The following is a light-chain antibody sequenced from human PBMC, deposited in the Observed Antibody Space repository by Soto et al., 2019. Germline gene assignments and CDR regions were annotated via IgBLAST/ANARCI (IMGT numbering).Light chain of an antibody. CDR1: QSVSSN. J-gene: IGKJ2*01. V-gene: IGKV3-15*01. CDR2: GAS. CDR3: QQYNKWPPYT. Sequence: EIVMTQSPANLSVSPGERATLSCRASQSVSSNLAWYQQKPGQGPRLLIYGASTRATGITARFSGSGSGTEFTLTISSLQSEDFAVYYGQQYNKWPPYTFGQGTKVEIK.